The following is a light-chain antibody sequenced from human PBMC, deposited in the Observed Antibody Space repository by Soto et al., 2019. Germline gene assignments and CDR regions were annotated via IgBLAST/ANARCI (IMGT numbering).Light chain of an antibody. CDR2: DAS. J-gene: IGKJ3*01. CDR1: QDISNY. V-gene: IGKV1-33*01. Sequence: DIQMTQSPSSLSASVGDRVTITCQASQDISNYVNWYQQKPGKAPKLLIYDASNLETGVPSRFIGSGSGTDFTFTISSLQPEDIATYFCQQYDRLPSFTFGPGTKVDVK. CDR3: QQYDRLPSFT.